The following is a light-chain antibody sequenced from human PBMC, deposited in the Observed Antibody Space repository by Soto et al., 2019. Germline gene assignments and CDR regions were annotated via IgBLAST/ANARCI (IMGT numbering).Light chain of an antibody. V-gene: IGLV1-44*01. CDR1: SSNIGINT. CDR3: AVWEDRLNGTV. J-gene: IGLJ2*01. Sequence: QSVLTQPPSASGTPGQRVTISCSGSSSNIGINTVNWYQQLPGTAPKLLIYMNNQRPSGVPDRFSASKSGTSASLAISGLQSEDEAEYYCAVWEDRLNGTVFGGGTKLTDL. CDR2: MNN.